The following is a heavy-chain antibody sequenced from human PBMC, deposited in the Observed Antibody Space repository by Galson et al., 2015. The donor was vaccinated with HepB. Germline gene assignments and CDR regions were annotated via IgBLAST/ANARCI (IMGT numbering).Heavy chain of an antibody. V-gene: IGHV1-2*02. D-gene: IGHD3-3*01. CDR1: GYMFIGHY. CDR2: INPNNGGT. CDR3: ARDYEPITIFGVALSYYMDV. J-gene: IGHJ6*03. Sequence: SVKVSCKASGYMFIGHYLHWVRQAPGQGLEWMGWINPNNGGTTYAQTFQGRVTMTRDTSITTAYMELSRLRSDDTAVYYCARDYEPITIFGVALSYYMDVWGKGTSVTVS.